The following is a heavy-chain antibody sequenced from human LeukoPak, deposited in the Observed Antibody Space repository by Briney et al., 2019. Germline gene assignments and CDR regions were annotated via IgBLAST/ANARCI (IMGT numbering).Heavy chain of an antibody. CDR2: INPISGVT. CDR3: ARVGSSGCYHWFDP. J-gene: IGHJ5*02. V-gene: IGHV1-2*02. Sequence: ASVTVSCEPSGYTFTGYYLHWVRQAPGQGLEWMGWINPISGVTGSAQKFQGRVTMTRDKSISTVYMELSRLTSDDTAIYFCARVGSSGCYHWFDPWGQGTLVTVSS. CDR1: GYTFTGYY. D-gene: IGHD6-19*01.